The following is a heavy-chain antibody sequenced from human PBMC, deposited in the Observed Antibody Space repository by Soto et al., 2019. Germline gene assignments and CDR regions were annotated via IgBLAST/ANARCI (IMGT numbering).Heavy chain of an antibody. D-gene: IGHD2-8*01. CDR2: IKSKTYGEST. CDR3: ALPSAQIMRAAWPSS. CDR1: GLSVSGAW. Sequence: EVQLVESGGGLVQPGASLRLSCTTSGLSVSGAWMYWVRQAPGKGPEWVGRIKSKTYGESTDYSSPVLGRFTISRNDSMSTRYLKRHNLRTDDTALYNCALPSAQIMRAAWPSSWGQGTLVTVSS. J-gene: IGHJ4*02. V-gene: IGHV3-15*01.